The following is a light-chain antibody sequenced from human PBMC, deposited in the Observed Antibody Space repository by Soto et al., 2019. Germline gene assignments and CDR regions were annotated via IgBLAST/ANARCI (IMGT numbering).Light chain of an antibody. V-gene: IGLV7-46*01. Sequence: QSVVTQEPSLTVSPGGTVTLTCGSSTGAVTSGHYPYWFQQKPGQAPRTLIYDPSNKHSWTPARFSGSLLGGKAALTLSGAQPEDEAEYYCLLSYRGAPWVLGVGTTLTVL. CDR1: TGAVTSGHY. J-gene: IGLJ3*02. CDR2: DPS. CDR3: LLSYRGAPWV.